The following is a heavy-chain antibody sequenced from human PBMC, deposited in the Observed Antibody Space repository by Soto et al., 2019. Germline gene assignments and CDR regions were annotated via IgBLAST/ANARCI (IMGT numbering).Heavy chain of an antibody. J-gene: IGHJ6*02. CDR3: VKDVTAGGADV. D-gene: IGHD2-21*02. CDR2: TSYDGRNA. Sequence: GGSLRLSCAASGSIFSSYGMHWVRQAPGKGLEWVAVTSYDGRNANYADSVRGRFTISRDNSKNTLYLQMNSLRPEDTALYYCVKDVTAGGADVWGQGTTVTVSS. CDR1: GSIFSSYG. V-gene: IGHV3-30*18.